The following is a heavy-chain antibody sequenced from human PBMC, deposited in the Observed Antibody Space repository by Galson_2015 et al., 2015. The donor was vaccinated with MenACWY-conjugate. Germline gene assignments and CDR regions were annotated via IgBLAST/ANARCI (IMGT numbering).Heavy chain of an antibody. Sequence: SLRLSCAASGFTFSSYWMSWVRQAPGKGLEWVANIKQDGSEKYYVDSVKGRFTISRDNAKNSLYLQMNSLRAEDTAVYYCAREQLAKYYYYYGMDVWGQGTTVTVSS. V-gene: IGHV3-7*03. CDR1: GFTFSSYW. CDR3: AREQLAKYYYYYGMDV. CDR2: IKQDGSEK. D-gene: IGHD6-6*01. J-gene: IGHJ6*02.